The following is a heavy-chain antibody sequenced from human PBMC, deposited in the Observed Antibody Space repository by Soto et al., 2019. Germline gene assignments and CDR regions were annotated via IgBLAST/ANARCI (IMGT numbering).Heavy chain of an antibody. J-gene: IGHJ4*02. CDR2: IYYSGST. CDR1: GGSISSSSYY. CDR3: ARLRNEWELYFDY. D-gene: IGHD1-26*01. V-gene: IGHV4-39*01. Sequence: SETLSLTCTVSGGSISSSSYYWVWIRQPPGKGLEWIGSIYYSGSTYYNPSLKSRVTISVDTSKNQFSLKLSSVTAADTAVYYCARLRNEWELYFDYWGQGTLVTVS.